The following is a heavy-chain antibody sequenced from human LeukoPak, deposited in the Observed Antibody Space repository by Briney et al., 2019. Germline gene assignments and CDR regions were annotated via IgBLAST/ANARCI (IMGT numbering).Heavy chain of an antibody. J-gene: IGHJ4*02. Sequence: GGSLRLSCAASGFTFSNYWMHWVRQAPGKGLVWVSRINSDESDTSYADSVKGRFTISRDNVKNTLYLQMNSLRVEDTAVYYCARDRPRVGLDYWGQGTLVTVSS. CDR1: GFTFSNYW. V-gene: IGHV3-74*01. CDR2: INSDESDT. D-gene: IGHD2-2*01. CDR3: ARDRPRVGLDY.